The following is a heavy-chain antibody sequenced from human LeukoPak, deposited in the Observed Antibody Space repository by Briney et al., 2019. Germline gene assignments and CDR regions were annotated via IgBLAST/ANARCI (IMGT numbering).Heavy chain of an antibody. D-gene: IGHD3-22*01. CDR2: ISSSGSTI. CDR1: GFTFSSYE. Sequence: GGSLRLSCAASGFTFSSYEMNWVRQAPGKGLEWVSYISSSGSTIYYADSVKGRFTISRDNAKNSLYLQMNSLRAEDTAVYYCAKARGWYYYDSSGLDYWGQGTLVTVSS. V-gene: IGHV3-48*03. J-gene: IGHJ4*02. CDR3: AKARGWYYYDSSGLDY.